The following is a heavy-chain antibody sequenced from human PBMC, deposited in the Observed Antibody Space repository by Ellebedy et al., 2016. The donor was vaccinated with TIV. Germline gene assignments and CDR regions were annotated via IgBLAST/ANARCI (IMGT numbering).Heavy chain of an antibody. CDR1: GFTFDDYA. CDR3: ASTDYDFWSDDAFDI. Sequence: SLKISXAASGFTFDDYAMHWVRQAPGKGLEWVSGISWNSGSIGYADSVKGRFTISRDNAKNSLYLQMNSLRDEDTAVYYCASTDYDFWSDDAFDIWGQGTMVTVSS. V-gene: IGHV3-9*01. J-gene: IGHJ3*02. D-gene: IGHD3-3*01. CDR2: ISWNSGSI.